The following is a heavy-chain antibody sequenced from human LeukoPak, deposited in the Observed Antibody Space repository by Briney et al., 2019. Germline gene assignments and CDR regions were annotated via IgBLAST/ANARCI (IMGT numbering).Heavy chain of an antibody. CDR1: GFTFDDYG. D-gene: IGHD3-10*01. V-gene: IGHV3-20*01. J-gene: IGHJ6*03. Sequence: GGSLRLSCAASGFTFDDYGMSWVRQAPGKGLEWVSGINWNGGSTGYADSVKGRFTISRDNAKNSLYLQMNSLRAEDTALYHCAREAYGSGRGYYYYYMDVWGKGTTVTISS. CDR3: AREAYGSGRGYYYYYMDV. CDR2: INWNGGST.